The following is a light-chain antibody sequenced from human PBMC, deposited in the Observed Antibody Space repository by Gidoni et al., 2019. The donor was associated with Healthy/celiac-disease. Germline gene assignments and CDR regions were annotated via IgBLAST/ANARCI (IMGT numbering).Light chain of an antibody. V-gene: IGLV3-1*01. CDR1: KLGDKY. CDR3: QAWDSSTLGVV. J-gene: IGLJ2*01. CDR2: QDS. Sequence: SYELTQPPSVSVSPGQTASITCSGDKLGDKYACWYQQKPGQSPVLVIYQDSKRPSGIPERFSGSNSGNTATLTISGTQAMDEADYYCQAWDSSTLGVVFGGGTKLTVL.